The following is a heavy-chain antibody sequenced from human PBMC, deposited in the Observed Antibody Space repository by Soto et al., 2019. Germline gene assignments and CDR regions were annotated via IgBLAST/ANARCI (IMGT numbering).Heavy chain of an antibody. Sequence: LSLTCAVSGDSISRAGYSWTWIRQSPGKGLEWIGYIFHTGSTYYNPSLKSRVTISIDRSENQFSLKLNSVTAADTAVYYCARENRVGTYYFDYWGRGTLVTVSS. CDR1: GDSISRAGYS. V-gene: IGHV4-30-2*06. CDR2: IFHTGST. J-gene: IGHJ4*02. CDR3: ARENRVGTYYFDY. D-gene: IGHD1-26*01.